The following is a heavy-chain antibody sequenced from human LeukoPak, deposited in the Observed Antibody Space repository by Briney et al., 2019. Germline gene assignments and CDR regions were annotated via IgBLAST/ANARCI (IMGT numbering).Heavy chain of an antibody. Sequence: SVKVSCKASGGTFSRYAITWVRQAPGQGLEWMGRIIPNLGTTYYAQKFQGRITITTDESSSTAYMEPSSLRSEDTAVYYCAREGCSSAACYGIDLDYWGQGTLVTVSS. J-gene: IGHJ4*02. CDR1: GGTFSRYA. V-gene: IGHV1-69*11. CDR3: AREGCSSAACYGIDLDY. D-gene: IGHD2-2*01. CDR2: IIPNLGTT.